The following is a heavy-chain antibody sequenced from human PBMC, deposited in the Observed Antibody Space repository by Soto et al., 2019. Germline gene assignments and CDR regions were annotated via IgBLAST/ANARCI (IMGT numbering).Heavy chain of an antibody. D-gene: IGHD3-22*01. CDR2: ISGSGGST. J-gene: IGHJ4*02. CDR3: AKDSHDSSVYYFLFDY. V-gene: IGHV3-23*01. Sequence: GGALRLSCAASGFTCSSYAMSWIRQAPGKGLEWVSAISGSGGSTYYADSVKGRFTISRDNSKNTLYLQMNSLRAEDTAVYYCAKDSHDSSVYYFLFDYWGQGTLVTVSP. CDR1: GFTCSSYA.